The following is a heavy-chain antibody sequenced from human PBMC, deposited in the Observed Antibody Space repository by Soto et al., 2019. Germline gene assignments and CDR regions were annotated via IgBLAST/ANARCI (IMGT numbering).Heavy chain of an antibody. CDR2: IYSSGST. D-gene: IGHD3-10*01. CDR1: GGSISSYY. Sequence: SETLSLTCTVSGGSISSYYWSWIRQPPGKGLEWVGYIYSSGSTNYNPSLKSRVTITVDTSKNQFSLKLSSVTAADTAVYYCSRGPDYYGSGSYYYYYMDVWGKGTTVTVSS. CDR3: SRGPDYYGSGSYYYYYMDV. V-gene: IGHV4-59*01. J-gene: IGHJ6*03.